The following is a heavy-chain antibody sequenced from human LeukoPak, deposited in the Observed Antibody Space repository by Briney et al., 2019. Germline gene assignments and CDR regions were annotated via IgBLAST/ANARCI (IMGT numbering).Heavy chain of an antibody. D-gene: IGHD1-14*01. J-gene: IGHJ4*02. V-gene: IGHV3-48*01. CDR2: ISNTGSVI. CDR3: AVGEPDKSFDY. CDR1: GSTFSSHT. Sequence: GGSLRLSCAASGSTFSSHTMNWVRQAPGKGLEWISYISNTGSVIYYADSVKGRFTISRDNSKNTLYLQMNSLRAEDTAVYYCAVGEPDKSFDYWGQGTLVTVSS.